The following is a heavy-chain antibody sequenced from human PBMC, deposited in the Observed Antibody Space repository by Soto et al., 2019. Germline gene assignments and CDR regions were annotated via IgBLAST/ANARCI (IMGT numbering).Heavy chain of an antibody. V-gene: IGHV3-73*01. D-gene: IGHD2-2*02. J-gene: IGHJ3*02. Sequence: GGALRLSRAAPGVTLSGPAMHWGRQASGKGVEWVGRIRSKANSYATAYAASVKGRFTISRDDSKNTAYLQMNSLKTEDTAVYYCTRRLEDIVVVPAAIKAFDIWGQGTMVTVSS. CDR2: IRSKANSYAT. CDR1: GVTLSGPA. CDR3: TRRLEDIVVVPAAIKAFDI.